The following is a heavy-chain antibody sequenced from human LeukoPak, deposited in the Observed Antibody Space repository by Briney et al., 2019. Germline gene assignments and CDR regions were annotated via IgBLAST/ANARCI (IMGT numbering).Heavy chain of an antibody. D-gene: IGHD5-24*01. V-gene: IGHV5-51*01. CDR3: ARASGMGRLMVYNVDFEH. CDR1: EYSFTSYW. CDR2: IFPHDSDT. Sequence: GESLKISCEGSEYSFTSYWIGWVRQVPGKGLEWLGIIFPHDSDTRYSPSFRGQVTISADKSITTAYLQWSSLKASDTAIYYCARASGMGRLMVYNVDFEHWGQGTLVTVSS. J-gene: IGHJ1*01.